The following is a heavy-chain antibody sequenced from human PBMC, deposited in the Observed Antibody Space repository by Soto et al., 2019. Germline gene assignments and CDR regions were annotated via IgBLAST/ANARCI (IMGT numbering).Heavy chain of an antibody. V-gene: IGHV4-59*01. CDR3: ARVPFIFTFGGVIAPLGYMDA. Sequence: PSETLSLTCTVSGGSISSYYWSWIRQPPGKGLEWIGYIYYSGSTNYNPSLKSRVTISVDTSKNQFSLKLSSVTAADTAVYYCARVPFIFTFGGVIAPLGYMDAWARETTVPVSS. CDR2: IYYSGST. J-gene: IGHJ6*03. CDR1: GGSISSYY. D-gene: IGHD3-16*02.